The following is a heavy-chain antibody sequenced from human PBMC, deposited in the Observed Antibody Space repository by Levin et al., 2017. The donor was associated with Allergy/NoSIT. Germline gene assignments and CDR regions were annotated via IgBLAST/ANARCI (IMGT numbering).Heavy chain of an antibody. CDR1: GFTFSSYS. Sequence: PGGSLRLSCAASGFTFSSYSMNWVRQAPGKGLEWVSSISSSSSYIYYADSVKGRFTISRDNAKNSLYLQMNSLRAEDTAVYYCARDPLRYLDLDYFDYWGQGTLVTVSA. V-gene: IGHV3-21*01. CDR2: ISSSSSYI. D-gene: IGHD3-9*01. J-gene: IGHJ4*02. CDR3: ARDPLRYLDLDYFDY.